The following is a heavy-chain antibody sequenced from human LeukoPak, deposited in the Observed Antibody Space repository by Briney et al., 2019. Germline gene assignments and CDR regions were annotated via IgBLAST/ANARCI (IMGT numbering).Heavy chain of an antibody. CDR2: IYYSGST. Sequence: PSETLSLTCTVSGGSISSGDYYWSWIGQPPGKGLEWIGYIYYSGSTYYNPSLKSRVTISVDTSKNQFSLKLSSVTAADTAVYYCARRKWLLRLGAFDIWGQGTMVTVSS. D-gene: IGHD3-22*01. V-gene: IGHV4-30-4*01. CDR3: ARRKWLLRLGAFDI. CDR1: GGSISSGDYY. J-gene: IGHJ3*02.